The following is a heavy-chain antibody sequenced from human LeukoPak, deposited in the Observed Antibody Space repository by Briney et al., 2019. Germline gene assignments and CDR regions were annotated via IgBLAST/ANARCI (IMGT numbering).Heavy chain of an antibody. CDR2: INPSGGST. Sequence: GASVKVSCKASGYTFTSYYMHWVRQAPGQGLEWMGIINPSGGSTSYAQKFQGRVTMTRDMSTSTVYMELSSLRSEDTAVYYCARDRPLSRYCSGGSCGPLYYWGQGTLVTVSS. J-gene: IGHJ4*02. D-gene: IGHD2-15*01. CDR1: GYTFTSYY. CDR3: ARDRPLSRYCSGGSCGPLYY. V-gene: IGHV1-46*01.